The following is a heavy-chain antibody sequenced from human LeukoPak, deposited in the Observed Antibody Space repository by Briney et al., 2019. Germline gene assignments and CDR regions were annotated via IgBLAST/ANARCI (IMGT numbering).Heavy chain of an antibody. CDR1: GYSFTSYW. CDR3: ARHDLWFGEFYGMDV. CDR2: IYPGDSDT. V-gene: IGHV5-51*01. J-gene: IGHJ6*02. D-gene: IGHD3-10*01. Sequence: GESLKISCKGSGYSFTSYWIGWVRQMPGEGLEWMGIIYPGDSDTRYSPSFQGQVTISADKSISTAYLQWSSLKASDTAMYYCARHDLWFGEFYGMDVWGQGTTVTVSS.